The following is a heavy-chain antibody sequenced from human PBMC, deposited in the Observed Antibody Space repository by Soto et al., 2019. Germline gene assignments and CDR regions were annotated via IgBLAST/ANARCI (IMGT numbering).Heavy chain of an antibody. Sequence: GASVKVSCKAYGGTFSSYAISWVRQAPGQGLEWMGGIIPIFGTANYAQKFQGRVTITADESTSAAYMELSSLRSEDTAVYYCAREQDGYCFDYWGQGTLVTVSS. CDR2: IIPIFGTA. D-gene: IGHD5-12*01. V-gene: IGHV1-69*13. CDR3: AREQDGYCFDY. CDR1: GGTFSSYA. J-gene: IGHJ4*02.